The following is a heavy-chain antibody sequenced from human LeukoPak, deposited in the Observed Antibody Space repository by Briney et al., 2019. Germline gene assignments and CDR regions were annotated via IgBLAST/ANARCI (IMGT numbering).Heavy chain of an antibody. V-gene: IGHV1-2*02. Sequence: ASVKVSCKASGYTFTGYSMHWVRQAPGQGLEWMGWINPNSGGTNYAQKFQGRVTMTRDTSISTAYMELSRLRSDDTAVYYCARDPSLTYGDYFFDYWGQGTLVTVSS. J-gene: IGHJ4*02. CDR3: ARDPSLTYGDYFFDY. D-gene: IGHD4-17*01. CDR1: GYTFTGYS. CDR2: INPNSGGT.